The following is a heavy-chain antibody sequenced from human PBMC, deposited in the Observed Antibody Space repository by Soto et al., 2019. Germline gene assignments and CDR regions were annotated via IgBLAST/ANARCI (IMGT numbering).Heavy chain of an antibody. J-gene: IGHJ6*02. D-gene: IGHD4-17*01. CDR1: GGTFSSYA. V-gene: IGHV1-69*06. CDR2: IIPIFGTA. CDR3: ARADDYGDYPGGYYYYGMDV. Sequence: SVKVSCKASGGTFSSYAISWVRQPPGQGLEWMGGIIPIFGTANYAQKFQGRVTITADKSTSTAYMELSSMRSEDTAVYYCARADDYGDYPGGYYYYGMDVWGQGTTVTVSS.